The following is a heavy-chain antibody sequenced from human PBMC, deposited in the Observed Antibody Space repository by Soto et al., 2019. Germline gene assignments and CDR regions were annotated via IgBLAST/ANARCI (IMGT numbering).Heavy chain of an antibody. CDR1: GYTFTSYG. V-gene: IGHV1-18*01. CDR2: ISAYNGNT. Sequence: QVQLVQSGAEVKKPGASVKVSCKASGYTFTSYGISWVRQAPGQGLEWMGWISAYNGNTNYAQKLQGRVTMTTDTSTSTAHMELRSLRSDDTAVYYCARYGYSSSWYEEDFDYWGQGTLVTVSS. CDR3: ARYGYSSSWYEEDFDY. J-gene: IGHJ4*02. D-gene: IGHD6-13*01.